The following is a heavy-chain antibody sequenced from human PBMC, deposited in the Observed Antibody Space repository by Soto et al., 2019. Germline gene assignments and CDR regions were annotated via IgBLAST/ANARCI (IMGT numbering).Heavy chain of an antibody. CDR3: AREFRRGSPKFDY. Sequence: PGGSLRLSCAASGFTFSSYSMNWVRQAPGKGLEWVSSISSSSSYIYYADSVKGRFTISRDNAKNSLYLQMNSLRAEDTAVYYCAREFRRGSPKFDYWGQGTLVTVSS. V-gene: IGHV3-21*01. CDR2: ISSSSSYI. J-gene: IGHJ4*02. CDR1: GFTFSSYS. D-gene: IGHD3-16*01.